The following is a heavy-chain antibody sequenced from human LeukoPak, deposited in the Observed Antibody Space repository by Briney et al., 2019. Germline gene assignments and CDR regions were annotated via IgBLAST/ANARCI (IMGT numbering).Heavy chain of an antibody. D-gene: IGHD4-17*01. CDR2: ISSGSTYI. J-gene: IGHJ4*02. CDR3: GKTYGRFDD. CDR1: RFTSTSYT. Sequence: PGGSLRLSCAASRFTSTSYTMTWVRQAPGTGLEWFSSISSGSTYIYYADSVKGRLTIARDNPKNSLYLQRTRVRVEDTAVYYCGKTYGRFDDWGQGTLVSVSS. V-gene: IGHV3-21*06.